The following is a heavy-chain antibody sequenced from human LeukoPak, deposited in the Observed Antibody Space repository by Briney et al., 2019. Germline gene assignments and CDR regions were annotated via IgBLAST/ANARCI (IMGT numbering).Heavy chain of an antibody. Sequence: GRSLRLSCAASGFTFSTYDMHWVRQAPGKGLEWVAVISYDGRNKYHADSVKGRFTISRDNSKNALFLQMNSLRAEDTALYYCANKGASGWRFDYWGQGTLVTVSS. CDR2: ISYDGRNK. D-gene: IGHD6-19*01. V-gene: IGHV3-30*18. CDR3: ANKGASGWRFDY. CDR1: GFTFSTYD. J-gene: IGHJ4*02.